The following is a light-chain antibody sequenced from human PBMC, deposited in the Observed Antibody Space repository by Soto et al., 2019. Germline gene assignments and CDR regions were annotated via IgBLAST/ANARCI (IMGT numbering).Light chain of an antibody. CDR3: SSYAGSNKV. V-gene: IGLV2-8*01. CDR2: EVS. J-gene: IGLJ2*01. CDR1: SSDVGAYNY. Sequence: QSALTQPPSASGSPGQSVTISCTGTSSDVGAYNYVSWYQQHPGKAPKLMIYEVSKRPSGVPDRFSGSKSGNMASLTVSGLQAEDEADYYCSSYAGSNKVFGGGTKLTVL.